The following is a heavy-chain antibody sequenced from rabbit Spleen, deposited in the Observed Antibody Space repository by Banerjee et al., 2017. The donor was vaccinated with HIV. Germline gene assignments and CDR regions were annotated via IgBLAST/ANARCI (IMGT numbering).Heavy chain of an antibody. Sequence: QSLEESGGDLVKPGASLTLTCTASGFTLSGYYMCWVRQAPGKGLEWIACIYNGDGSTYYASWAKGRFTISKTSSTTVDLKMTSLTAADTATYFCARGAWSFDCMNLWGPGTLVTVS. D-gene: IGHD2-1*01. CDR2: IYNGDGST. V-gene: IGHV1S40*01. CDR3: ARGAWSFDCMNL. J-gene: IGHJ4*01. CDR1: GFTLSGYY.